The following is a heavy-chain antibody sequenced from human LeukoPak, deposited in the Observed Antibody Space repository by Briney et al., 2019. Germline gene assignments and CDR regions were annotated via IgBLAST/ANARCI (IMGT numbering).Heavy chain of an antibody. CDR1: GFTFSSFW. D-gene: IGHD6-6*01. CDR2: MKQDGSEI. J-gene: IGHJ3*02. V-gene: IGHV3-7*01. Sequence: GGSLRLSCAASGFTFSSFWMSWVRQAPGKGLEWVANMKQDGSEIYYADSVKGRFTISRDNAKNSLYLQMNGLRAEDTAVYYCARHLAYSSSSTFDIWGQGTMVTVSS. CDR3: ARHLAYSSSSTFDI.